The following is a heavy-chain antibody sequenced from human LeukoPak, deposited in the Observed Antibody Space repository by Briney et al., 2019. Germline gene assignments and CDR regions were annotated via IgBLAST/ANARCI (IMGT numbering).Heavy chain of an antibody. J-gene: IGHJ4*02. CDR2: INTGGGT. CDR3: ARCPADYYDSSGYYPNYFDY. Sequence: SETLSLTCTVSGGSIGSYYWSWIRQPAGKGLEWIGRINTGGGTVYNPSLKSRVTMSVDTSKNQFSLKLSSVTAADTAVYYCARCPADYYDSSGYYPNYFDYWGQGTLVTVSS. V-gene: IGHV4-4*07. D-gene: IGHD3-22*01. CDR1: GGSIGSYY.